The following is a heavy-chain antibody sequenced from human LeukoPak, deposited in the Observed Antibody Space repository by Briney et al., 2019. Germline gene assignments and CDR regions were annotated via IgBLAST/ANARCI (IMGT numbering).Heavy chain of an antibody. CDR1: GFTFSSYS. Sequence: GGSLRLSCAASGFTFSSYSMNWVRQAPGKGLEWVSSISSSSSYIYYADSVKGRFTISRDNAKNSLYLQMNSLRAEDTAVYYCARDLEYYDSCRYYYYYGMDVWGQGTTVTVSS. V-gene: IGHV3-21*01. CDR3: ARDLEYYDSCRYYYYYGMDV. J-gene: IGHJ6*02. D-gene: IGHD3-22*01. CDR2: ISSSSSYI.